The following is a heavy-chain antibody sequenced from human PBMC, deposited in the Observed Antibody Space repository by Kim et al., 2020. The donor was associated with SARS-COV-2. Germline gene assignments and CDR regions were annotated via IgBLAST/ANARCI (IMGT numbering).Heavy chain of an antibody. CDR3: AREREYYGSGSYNHDAFDI. D-gene: IGHD3-10*01. V-gene: IGHV4-31*03. CDR2: IYYSGST. CDR1: GGSISSGGYY. J-gene: IGHJ3*02. Sequence: SETLSLTCTVSGGSISSGGYYWSWIRQHPGKGLEWIGYIYYSGSTYYNPSLKSRVTISVDTSKNQFSLKLSSVTAADTAVYYCAREREYYGSGSYNHDAFDIWGQGTMVTVSS.